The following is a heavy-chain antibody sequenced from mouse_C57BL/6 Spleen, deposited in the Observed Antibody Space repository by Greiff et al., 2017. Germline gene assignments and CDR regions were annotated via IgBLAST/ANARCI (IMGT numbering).Heavy chain of an antibody. CDR1: GYTFTSYT. J-gene: IGHJ4*01. Sequence: VKLQESGAELARPGASVKMSCKASGYTFTSYTMHWVKQRPGQGLEWIGYINPSSGYTKYNQKFKDKATLTADKSSSTAYMQLSSLTSEDSAVYYCAPITTVVNDYSMDYWGQGTSVTVSS. CDR2: INPSSGYT. D-gene: IGHD1-1*01. V-gene: IGHV1-4*01. CDR3: APITTVVNDYSMDY.